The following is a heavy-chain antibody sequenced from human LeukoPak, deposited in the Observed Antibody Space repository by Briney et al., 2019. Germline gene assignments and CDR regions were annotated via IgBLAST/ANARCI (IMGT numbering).Heavy chain of an antibody. V-gene: IGHV3-30*18. Sequence: PGGSLRLSCAASGFTFSSYGMHWVRQAPGKGLEWVAVISYDGSNKYYADSVKGRFTISRDNTKNTLYLQMNSLRAEDTAVYYCANPTTVTTPYWGQGTLVTVSS. CDR2: ISYDGSNK. CDR1: GFTFSSYG. D-gene: IGHD4-17*01. J-gene: IGHJ4*02. CDR3: ANPTTVTTPY.